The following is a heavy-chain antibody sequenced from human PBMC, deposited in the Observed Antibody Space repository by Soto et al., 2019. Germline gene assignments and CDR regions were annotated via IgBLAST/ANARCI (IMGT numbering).Heavy chain of an antibody. Sequence: ASVKVSCKASGYTFTGYYMHWVRQAPGQGLEWMGWINPNSGGTNYAQKFQGRVTMTRDTSISTAYMELSRLRSDDTAVYYCARALIAAAGSVHYDAMYVWGQRTTVIVS. J-gene: IGHJ6*02. D-gene: IGHD6-13*01. CDR1: GYTFTGYY. CDR3: ARALIAAAGSVHYDAMYV. V-gene: IGHV1-2*02. CDR2: INPNSGGT.